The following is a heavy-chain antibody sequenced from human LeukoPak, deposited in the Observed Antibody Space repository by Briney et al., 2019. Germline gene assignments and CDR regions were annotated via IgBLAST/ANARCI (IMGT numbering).Heavy chain of an antibody. CDR2: INTNTGNP. CDR1: GYTFTSYA. CDR3: ARVEGRGTYDSSGYYPDH. V-gene: IGHV7-4-1*02. Sequence: GASVKVSCKASGYTFTSYAMNWVRQAPGQGLEWMGWINTNTGNPTYAQGFTGRFVFSLDTSVSTAYLRISSLKAEDTAVYYCARVEGRGTYDSSGYYPDHWGQGTLVTVSS. J-gene: IGHJ4*02. D-gene: IGHD3-22*01.